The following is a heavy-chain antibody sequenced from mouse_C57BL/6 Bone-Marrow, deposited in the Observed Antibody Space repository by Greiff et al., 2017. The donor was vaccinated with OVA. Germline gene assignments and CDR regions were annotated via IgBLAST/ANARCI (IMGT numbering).Heavy chain of an antibody. D-gene: IGHD2-5*01. CDR2: IWSGVST. Sequence: QVQLKQSVPGLVQPPQSLSITCTVPRFSLTSYGVHWVRQSPGKGLEWLGLIWSGVSTDYNAAFISRLSISKYNSKSQVFFKMNSLQADDTAIYYCAIYYSNPWCAYWGEVTLVTVSA. CDR1: RFSLTSYG. V-gene: IGHV2-2*01. J-gene: IGHJ3*01. CDR3: AIYYSNPWCAY.